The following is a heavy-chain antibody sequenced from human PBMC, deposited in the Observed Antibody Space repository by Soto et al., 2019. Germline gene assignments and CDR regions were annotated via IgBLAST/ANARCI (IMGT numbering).Heavy chain of an antibody. D-gene: IGHD3-22*01. J-gene: IGHJ4*02. CDR3: ARDPRYSDSGGYYDY. V-gene: IGHV3-23*01. Sequence: EVQLLESGGGLVQPGGSLRLSCAASGFSFTTYAMGWVRQAPGKGLEWVSAVSGSGSTTYYADSVKGRFIISRNNSKPTAYLYMKSLSAEDTAVYYCARDPRYSDSGGYYDYWGQGTLVTVSS. CDR2: VSGSGSTT. CDR1: GFSFTTYA.